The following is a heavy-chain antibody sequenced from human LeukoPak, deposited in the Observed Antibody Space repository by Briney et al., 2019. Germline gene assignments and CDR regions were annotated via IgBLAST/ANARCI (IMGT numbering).Heavy chain of an antibody. CDR3: ARTGEWLEDFDY. J-gene: IGHJ4*02. CDR1: GFTFSSYS. CDR2: ISSSSSYI. V-gene: IGHV3-21*01. D-gene: IGHD6-19*01. Sequence: PGGSLRLSCAATGFTFSSYSMNWVRQAPGKGLEWVSSISSSSSYIYYADSVKGRFTISRDNAKNSLYLQMNSLRAEDTAVYYCARTGEWLEDFDYWGQGTLVTVSS.